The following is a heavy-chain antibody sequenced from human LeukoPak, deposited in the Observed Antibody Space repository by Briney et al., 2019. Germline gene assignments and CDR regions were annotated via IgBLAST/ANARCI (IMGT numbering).Heavy chain of an antibody. V-gene: IGHV1-69*13. D-gene: IGHD5-12*01. CDR2: IMPIFGTA. J-gene: IGHJ4*02. Sequence: SVKVSCKASGYTFTGYYMHWVRQAPGQGLEWMGGIMPIFGTANYAQKFQGRVTITADESTSTAYMELSSLRSEDTAVYYCATPGERSGSLYYFDYWGQGTLVTVSS. CDR1: GYTFTGYY. CDR3: ATPGERSGSLYYFDY.